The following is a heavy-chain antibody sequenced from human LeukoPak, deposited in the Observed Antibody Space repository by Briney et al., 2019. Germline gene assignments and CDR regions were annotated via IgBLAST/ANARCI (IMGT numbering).Heavy chain of an antibody. CDR2: IFYTGTT. D-gene: IGHD1-26*01. CDR1: GDSIRTYY. CDR3: ARDQEYSGSYYRYFDF. V-gene: IGHV4-59*01. J-gene: IGHJ4*02. Sequence: SSETLSLTCTVSGDSIRTYYWTWIRQPPGKGLEWLGYIFYTGTTNYNPSLKSRVTISVDLPKNQFSLRLTSLTAADTAVYYCARDQEYSGSYYRYFDFWGQGALVTVSS.